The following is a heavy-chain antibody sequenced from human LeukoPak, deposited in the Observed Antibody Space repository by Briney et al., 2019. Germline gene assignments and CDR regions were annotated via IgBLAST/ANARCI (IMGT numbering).Heavy chain of an antibody. CDR3: AKDGRGGIAVAGSYYYYMDV. D-gene: IGHD6-19*01. V-gene: IGHV3-43*01. CDR1: GFTFDDYT. J-gene: IGHJ6*03. CDR2: ISWDGGST. Sequence: GGSLRLSCAASGFTFDDYTMHWVRQAPGKGLEWVSLISWDGGSTYYADSVKGRFTISRDNSKNSLYLQMNSLRTEDTALYYCAKDGRGGIAVAGSYYYYMDVWGKGTTVTVSS.